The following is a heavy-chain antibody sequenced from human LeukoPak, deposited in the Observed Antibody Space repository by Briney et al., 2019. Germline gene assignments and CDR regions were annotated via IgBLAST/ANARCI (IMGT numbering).Heavy chain of an antibody. D-gene: IGHD3-9*01. CDR2: IYYSGST. Sequence: SETLSLTCTVSGGSISSYYWNWIRQPPGKGLEWIGYIYYSGSTNYNPSLKSRVTISVDTSKNQFSLKLSSVTAADTAVYYCARGGDILTGYYLIGGLFDYWGQGTLVTVSS. J-gene: IGHJ4*02. V-gene: IGHV4-59*01. CDR3: ARGGDILTGYYLIGGLFDY. CDR1: GGSISSYY.